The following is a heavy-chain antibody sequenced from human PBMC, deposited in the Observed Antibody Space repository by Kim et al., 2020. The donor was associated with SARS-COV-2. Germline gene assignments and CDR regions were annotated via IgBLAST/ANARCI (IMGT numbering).Heavy chain of an antibody. CDR3: ARDSTSEQSIDY. CDR1: GGSFSGYY. Sequence: SETLSLTCAVYGGSFSGYYWSWIRQPPGKGLEWIGEINHSGSTNYNPSLKSRVTISVDTSKNQFSLKLSSVTAADTAVYYCARDSTSEQSIDYWGQGTLVTVSS. J-gene: IGHJ4*02. CDR2: INHSGST. V-gene: IGHV4-34*01. D-gene: IGHD2-15*01.